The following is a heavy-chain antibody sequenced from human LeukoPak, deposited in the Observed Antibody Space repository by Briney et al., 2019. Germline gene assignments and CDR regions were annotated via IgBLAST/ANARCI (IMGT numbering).Heavy chain of an antibody. CDR2: IYNTGTT. V-gene: IGHV4-59*01. J-gene: IGHJ4*02. Sequence: ASETLSLTCTVSRGITRYYWFWIRQSPGKGLEWVGYIYNTGTTNYNPSLKSRATMSVDTSKNQSSLKLSSVTAADTAVYYCARDGPQWLAQFDYWGQGTLVTVSS. D-gene: IGHD6-19*01. CDR3: ARDGPQWLAQFDY. CDR1: RGITRYY.